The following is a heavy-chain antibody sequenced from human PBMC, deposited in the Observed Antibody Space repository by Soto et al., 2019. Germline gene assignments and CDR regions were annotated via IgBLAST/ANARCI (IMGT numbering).Heavy chain of an antibody. Sequence: ASVHVSCKSTGYTFTNYAMHWVRQAPGQRLEWMGWINAGNGNTKYSQKFQGRVTITRDTSASTAYMELSSLRSEDTAVYYCARGDLSRYSYGSYFDYWGQGTLVTVSS. V-gene: IGHV1-3*01. CDR1: GYTFTNYA. CDR2: INAGNGNT. J-gene: IGHJ4*02. D-gene: IGHD5-18*01. CDR3: ARGDLSRYSYGSYFDY.